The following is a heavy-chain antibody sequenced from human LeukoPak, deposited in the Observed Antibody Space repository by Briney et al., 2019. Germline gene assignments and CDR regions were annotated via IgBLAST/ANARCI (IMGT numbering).Heavy chain of an antibody. V-gene: IGHV1-2*02. D-gene: IGHD2-15*01. CDR1: GYTFTGYY. CDR2: INPNRGGT. Sequence: GASVKVSCKASGYTFTGYYMHWVRQAPGQGLEWMGWINPNRGGTNYAQKFQGRVTMTRDTSISTAYMELSSLTSDDTAVYYCAKDDNTHFDYWGQGILVTVSS. CDR3: AKDDNTHFDY. J-gene: IGHJ4*02.